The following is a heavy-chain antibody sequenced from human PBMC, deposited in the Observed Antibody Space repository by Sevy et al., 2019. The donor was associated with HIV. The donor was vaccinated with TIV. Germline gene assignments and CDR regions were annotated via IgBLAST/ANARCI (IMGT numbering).Heavy chain of an antibody. J-gene: IGHJ4*02. D-gene: IGHD3-22*01. Sequence: GGSLRLSCAASGFTVSSNYMSWVRQAPGKGLEWVSVIYSGGSTYYADPVKGRFTISRDNSKNTLYLQMNSLRAEDTAVYYCAREAYDSSGYYPLHFDYWGQGTLVTVSS. V-gene: IGHV3-53*01. CDR3: AREAYDSSGYYPLHFDY. CDR2: IYSGGST. CDR1: GFTVSSNY.